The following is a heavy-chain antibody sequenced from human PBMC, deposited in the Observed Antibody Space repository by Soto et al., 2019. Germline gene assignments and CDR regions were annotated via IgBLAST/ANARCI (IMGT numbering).Heavy chain of an antibody. J-gene: IGHJ6*02. Sequence: SETLSLTCTVSGGSISSGDYYWSWIRQPPGKGLEWIGYIYYSGSTYYNPSLKSRVTISVDTSKNQFSLKLSSVTAADTAVYYCARDRHSSSRWGRGYYGMDVWGQGTTVTVSS. V-gene: IGHV4-30-4*01. CDR3: ARDRHSSSRWGRGYYGMDV. CDR1: GGSISSGDYY. D-gene: IGHD6-13*01. CDR2: IYYSGST.